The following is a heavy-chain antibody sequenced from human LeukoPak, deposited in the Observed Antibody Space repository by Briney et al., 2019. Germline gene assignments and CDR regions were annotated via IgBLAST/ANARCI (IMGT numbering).Heavy chain of an antibody. CDR1: GFTFSSYW. CDR2: IKQDGSEK. CDR3: ARARSEQWLVTDYYYYYMDV. J-gene: IGHJ6*03. Sequence: PGGSLRLSCAASGFTFSSYWMSWVRQAPGKGLEWVANIKQDGSEKYYVDSVKGRFTITRDNAKNSLYLQMNSLRAEDTAVYYCARARSEQWLVTDYYYYYMDVWGKATTVTISS. V-gene: IGHV3-7*01. D-gene: IGHD6-19*01.